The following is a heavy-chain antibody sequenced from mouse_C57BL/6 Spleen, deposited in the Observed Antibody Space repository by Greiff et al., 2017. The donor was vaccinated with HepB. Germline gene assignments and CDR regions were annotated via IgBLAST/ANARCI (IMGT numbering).Heavy chain of an antibody. V-gene: IGHV1-15*01. CDR1: GYTFTDYE. CDR2: IDPETGGT. Sequence: VQLQESGAELVRPGASVTLSCKASGYTFTDYEMHWVKQTPVHGLEWIGAIDPETGGTAYNQKFKGKAILTADKSSSTAYMELRSLTSEDSAVYYCTRGVTPYWYFDVWGTGTTVTVSS. D-gene: IGHD2-5*01. J-gene: IGHJ1*03. CDR3: TRGVTPYWYFDV.